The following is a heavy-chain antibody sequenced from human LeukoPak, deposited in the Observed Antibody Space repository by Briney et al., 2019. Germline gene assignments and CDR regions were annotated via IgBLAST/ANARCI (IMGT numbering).Heavy chain of an antibody. J-gene: IGHJ4*02. CDR3: ARDVGYYSDS. CDR1: GYTFTGYY. CDR2: INPNSGNT. Sequence: VASVKVSCKASGYTFTGYYMHWVRQAPGQGLEWMGWINPNSGNTGYAKKFQDTVTFTRDTSISTAYMEMTSLRSEDTAVYYCARDVGYYSDSWGQGTLVTVSS. V-gene: IGHV1-8*02.